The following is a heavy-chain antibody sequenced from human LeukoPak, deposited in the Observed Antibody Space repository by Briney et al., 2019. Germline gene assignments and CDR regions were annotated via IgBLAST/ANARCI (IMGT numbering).Heavy chain of an antibody. Sequence: PSETLSLTCTVSGGSISSYYWSWIRQPAGKGLEWIGRIYTSGSTNCNPSLKSRVTISVDTSKNQFSLKLSSVTAADTAVYYCARGIAALLLFDYWGQGTLVTVSS. D-gene: IGHD6-25*01. V-gene: IGHV4-4*07. CDR2: IYTSGST. CDR3: ARGIAALLLFDY. CDR1: GGSISSYY. J-gene: IGHJ4*02.